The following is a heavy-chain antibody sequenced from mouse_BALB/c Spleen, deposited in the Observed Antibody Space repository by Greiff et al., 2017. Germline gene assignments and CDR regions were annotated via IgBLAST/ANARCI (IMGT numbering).Heavy chain of an antibody. CDR1: GFTFSSYA. V-gene: IGHV5-6-5*01. J-gene: IGHJ2*01. CDR3: ARGYYGSSYFDY. CDR2: ISSGGST. D-gene: IGHD1-1*01. Sequence: EVQRVESGGGLVKPGGSLKLSCAASGFTFSSYAMSWVRQTPEKRLEWVASISSGGSTYYPDSVKGRFTISRDNARNILYLQMSSLRSEDTAMYYCARGYYGSSYFDYWGQGTTLTVSS.